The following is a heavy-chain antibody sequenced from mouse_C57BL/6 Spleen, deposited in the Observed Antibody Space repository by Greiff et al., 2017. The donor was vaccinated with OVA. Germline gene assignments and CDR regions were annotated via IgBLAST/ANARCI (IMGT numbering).Heavy chain of an antibody. CDR3: ARGDYYGSRVFDY. D-gene: IGHD1-1*01. CDR1: GYTFTSYW. CDR2: INPSNGGT. J-gene: IGHJ2*01. Sequence: QVQLQQPGTELVKPGASVKLSCKASGYTFTSYWMHWVKQRPGQGLEWIGNINPSNGGTNYNEKFKSKATLTVDKSSSTAYMQLSSLTSEDAAVYYCARGDYYGSRVFDYWGQGTTLTVSS. V-gene: IGHV1-53*01.